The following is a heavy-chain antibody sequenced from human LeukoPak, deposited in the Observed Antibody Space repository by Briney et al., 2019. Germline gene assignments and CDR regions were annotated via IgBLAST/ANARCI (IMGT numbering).Heavy chain of an antibody. CDR2: IYYSGST. J-gene: IGHJ4*02. Sequence: RPSETLSLTCTVSGGSISSYYWSWIRQPPGKGLEWIGYIYYSGSTYYNPSLKSRVTISVDTSKNQFSLKLSSVTAADTAVYYCAIDYGSGSLDYWGQGTLVTVSS. V-gene: IGHV4-59*08. D-gene: IGHD3-10*01. CDR1: GGSISSYY. CDR3: AIDYGSGSLDY.